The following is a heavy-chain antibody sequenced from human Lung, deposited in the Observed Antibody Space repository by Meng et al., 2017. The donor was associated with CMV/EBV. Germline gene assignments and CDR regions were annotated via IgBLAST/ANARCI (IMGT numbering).Heavy chain of an antibody. D-gene: IGHD3-10*01. V-gene: IGHV4-4*02. Sequence: HVAVGGPGPDPVKPSQPLSLTCAVSGDSITNQNWWAGVRQPPGKGLELIGEIPHRGSSAYNPSLKSRVSMSIDKSKNQFSLKLTSVTAADTAVYHCLRRSGGSVWGQGTLVTVSS. CDR3: LRRSGGSV. CDR2: IPHRGSS. J-gene: IGHJ1*01. CDR1: GDSITNQNW.